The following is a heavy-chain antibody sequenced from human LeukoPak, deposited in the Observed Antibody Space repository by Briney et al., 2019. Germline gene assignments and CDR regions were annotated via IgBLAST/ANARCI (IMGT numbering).Heavy chain of an antibody. D-gene: IGHD1-26*01. V-gene: IGHV1-69*13. Sequence: ASVKVSCKASGGTFSSYAISWVRQAPGQGLEWMGGIIPIFGTANYAQKFQGRVTITADESTSTAYMELSSLRSEDTAVYYCARGRVAPGAYYYYYYYMDVWGKGTTVTVSS. CDR1: GGTFSSYA. J-gene: IGHJ6*03. CDR3: ARGRVAPGAYYYYYYYMDV. CDR2: IIPIFGTA.